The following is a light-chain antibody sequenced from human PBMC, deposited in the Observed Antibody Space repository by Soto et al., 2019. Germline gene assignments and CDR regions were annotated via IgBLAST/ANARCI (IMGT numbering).Light chain of an antibody. CDR2: DAS. Sequence: EIVLTQSPATLSLSPGERATLSCRASQSVSSYLAWYQQKPGQASRLLIYDASNRATGIPARFSGSGSGTDFTITISSLEPEDFAVYYCQQRSNWPPRVTFGQGTRLEIK. CDR1: QSVSSY. V-gene: IGKV3-11*01. J-gene: IGKJ5*01. CDR3: QQRSNWPPRVT.